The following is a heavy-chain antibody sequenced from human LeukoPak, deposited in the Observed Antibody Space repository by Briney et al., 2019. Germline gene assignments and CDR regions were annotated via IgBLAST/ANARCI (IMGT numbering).Heavy chain of an antibody. D-gene: IGHD3-10*01. V-gene: IGHV3-53*01. CDR1: GFTVSSNY. J-gene: IGHJ5*02. CDR2: IYSDGTT. Sequence: GGSLRLSCIPSGFTVSSNYMSWVRQAPGKGLEWVSVIYSDGTTYYADSVKGRFTISRDNSKNTLYLQMNSLRAEDTAVYYCARDPRHADFTDKISGGFDPWGQGTLVTVSS. CDR3: ARDPRHADFTDKISGGFDP.